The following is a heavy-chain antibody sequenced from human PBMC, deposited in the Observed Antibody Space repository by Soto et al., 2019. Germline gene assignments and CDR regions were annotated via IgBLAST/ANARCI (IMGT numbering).Heavy chain of an antibody. D-gene: IGHD6-19*01. CDR1: GYTFTSYG. J-gene: IGHJ5*02. CDR2: ISAYNGNT. CDR3: ARWGDIAVAGTPWFDP. Sequence: ASVKVSCKASGYTFTSYGISWVRQAPGQGLEWMGWISAYNGNTNYAQKLQGRVTMTTDTSTSTAYMELRSLRSDDTAVYYCARWGDIAVAGTPWFDPWGQGTLVTVSS. V-gene: IGHV1-18*01.